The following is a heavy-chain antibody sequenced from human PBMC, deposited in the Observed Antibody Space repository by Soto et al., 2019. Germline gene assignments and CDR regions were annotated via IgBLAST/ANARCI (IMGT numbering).Heavy chain of an antibody. CDR2: INHSGST. CDR3: ASLPAMPLYYYYNGMDV. Sequence: PSETLSLTCAVYGGSFSGYYWSWIRQPPGKGLEWIGEINHSGSTNYNPSLKSRVTISVDTSKNQFSLKLSSVTAADTAVYYCASLPAMPLYYYYNGMDVWGQGTTVTVSS. CDR1: GGSFSGYY. V-gene: IGHV4-34*01. J-gene: IGHJ6*02. D-gene: IGHD2-2*01.